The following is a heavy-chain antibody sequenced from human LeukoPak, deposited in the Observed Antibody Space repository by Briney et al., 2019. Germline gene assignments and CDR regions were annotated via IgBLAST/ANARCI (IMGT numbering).Heavy chain of an antibody. J-gene: IGHJ6*03. CDR2: IIPIFGTA. CDR1: GGTFSSYA. CDR3: ARDSRDGYPTFFNYYYMDV. Sequence: GSSVKVSCKASGGTFSSYAISWVRQAPGQGLEWMGGIIPIFGTANYAQKFQGRVTITADKSTSTAYMELSSLRSEDTAVYYCARDSRDGYPTFFNYYYMDVWGKGTTVTISS. V-gene: IGHV1-69*06. D-gene: IGHD5-24*01.